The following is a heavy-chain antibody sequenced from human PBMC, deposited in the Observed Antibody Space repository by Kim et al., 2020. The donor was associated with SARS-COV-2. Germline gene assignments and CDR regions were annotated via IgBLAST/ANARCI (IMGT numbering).Heavy chain of an antibody. V-gene: IGHV4-31*03. D-gene: IGHD3-10*01. CDR2: IYYSGST. CDR3: ARVWMVRGVMKDGFFFDY. J-gene: IGHJ4*02. CDR1: GGSISSGGYY. Sequence: SETLSLTCTVSGGSISSGGYYWSWIRQHPGKGLEWIGYIYYSGSTYYNPSLKSRVTISVDTSKNQFSLKLSSVTAADTAVYYCARVWMVRGVMKDGFFFDYWGQGTLVTVSS.